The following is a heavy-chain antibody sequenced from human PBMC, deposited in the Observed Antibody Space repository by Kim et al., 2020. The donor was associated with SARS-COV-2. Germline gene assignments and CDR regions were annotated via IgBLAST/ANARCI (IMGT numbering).Heavy chain of an antibody. V-gene: IGHV4-31*03. J-gene: IGHJ4*02. CDR3: ARVEVGAVDY. CDR1: GGSISSGGYY. Sequence: SETLSLTCTVSGGSISSGGYYWSWIRQHPGKGLEWIGYIYYSGSTYYNPSLKSRVTISVDTSKNQFSLKLSSVTAADTAVYYCARVEVGAVDYWGQGTLVTVSS. CDR2: IYYSGST. D-gene: IGHD1-26*01.